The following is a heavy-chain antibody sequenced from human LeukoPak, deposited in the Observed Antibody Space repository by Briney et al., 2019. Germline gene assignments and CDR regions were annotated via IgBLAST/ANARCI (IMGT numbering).Heavy chain of an antibody. CDR1: GDSISSYY. Sequence: SEILSLTCSVSGDSISSYYWSWIRQPLGKGLEWIGYIYDSGGTNYNPSLKSRVTISLDTSKNQFSLKLRSVTAADTALYYCARGNPVATTGTKGGWFDPWGQGTLVTVSS. V-gene: IGHV4-59*01. D-gene: IGHD1-1*01. CDR2: IYDSGGT. J-gene: IGHJ5*02. CDR3: ARGNPVATTGTKGGWFDP.